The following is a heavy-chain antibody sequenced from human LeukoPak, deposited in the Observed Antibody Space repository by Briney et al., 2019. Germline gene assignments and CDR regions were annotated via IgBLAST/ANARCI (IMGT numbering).Heavy chain of an antibody. CDR2: INHSGST. D-gene: IGHD3-10*01. V-gene: IGHV4-34*01. J-gene: IGHJ4*02. Sequence: SETLSLTCAVYGGSFSGYYWSWIRQPPGKGLEWIGEINHSGSTNYNPSLKSRVTISVDTSKNQFSLKLSSVTAADTAVYYCARDLGFGSSIRGGFDYWGQGTLVTVSS. CDR3: ARDLGFGSSIRGGFDY. CDR1: GGSFSGYY.